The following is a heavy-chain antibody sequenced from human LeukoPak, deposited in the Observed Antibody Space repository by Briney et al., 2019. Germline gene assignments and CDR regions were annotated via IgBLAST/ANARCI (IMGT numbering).Heavy chain of an antibody. D-gene: IGHD3-3*01. V-gene: IGHV3-30*02. J-gene: IGHJ4*02. CDR3: AKGYFGVVAD. CDR2: IRYDGSNK. Sequence: GGSLRLSCAASGFTFSSYWMSWVRQAPGKGLEWVAFIRYDGSNKYYADSVKGRFTISRDNSKNTLYLQMNSLRAEDTAVYYCAKGYFGVVADWGQGTLFTVSS. CDR1: GFTFSSYW.